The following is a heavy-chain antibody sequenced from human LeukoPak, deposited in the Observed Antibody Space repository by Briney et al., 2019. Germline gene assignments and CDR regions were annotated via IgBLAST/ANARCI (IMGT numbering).Heavy chain of an antibody. CDR1: GFTFSSYG. D-gene: IGHD4-17*01. CDR3: AREGGHDYGDYVLDY. V-gene: IGHV3-33*01. CDR2: MWYDGSNK. Sequence: GGSLTLSCAASGFTFSSYGMHWARQAPGRGLEGVAVMWYDGSNKHYADPVKRRFTISRDNSKNTLYLKMNSLRAEDTAVYYCAREGGHDYGDYVLDYWGQGTLVTVSS. J-gene: IGHJ4*02.